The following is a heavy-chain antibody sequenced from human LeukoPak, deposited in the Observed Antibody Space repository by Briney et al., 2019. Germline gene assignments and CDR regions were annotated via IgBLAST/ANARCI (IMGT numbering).Heavy chain of an antibody. CDR1: GGTFSTYA. CDR3: ARVEDCTNGVCPFDY. J-gene: IGHJ4*02. V-gene: IGHV1-69*04. D-gene: IGHD2-8*01. CDR2: IIPILGIA. Sequence: SVKVSCKASGGTFSTYAVNWVRQAPGQGLEWMGKIIPILGIANYAQRFQGRVTITADKSTNTAYMELSSLRSEDTAVYYCARVEDCTNGVCPFDYWGQGTLVTVSS.